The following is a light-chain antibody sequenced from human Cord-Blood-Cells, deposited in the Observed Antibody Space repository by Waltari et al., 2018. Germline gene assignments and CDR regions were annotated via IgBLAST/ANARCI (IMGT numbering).Light chain of an antibody. Sequence: EIVLTQSPATLSLSPGERATLPCRASQSVRSYLAWYQQKPGQAPRLLIYDASNRATGIPARFSGSGAGTDFTLTISSLEPEDFAVYYCQQRSNWQITFGQGTRLEIK. CDR2: DAS. CDR3: QQRSNWQIT. CDR1: QSVRSY. V-gene: IGKV3-11*01. J-gene: IGKJ5*01.